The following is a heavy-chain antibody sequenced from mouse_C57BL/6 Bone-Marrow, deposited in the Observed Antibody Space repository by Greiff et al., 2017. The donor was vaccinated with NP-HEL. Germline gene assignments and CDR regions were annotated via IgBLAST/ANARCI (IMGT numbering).Heavy chain of an antibody. V-gene: IGHV1-19*01. J-gene: IGHJ1*03. Sequence: EVKLQQSGPVLVKPGASVKMSCKASGYTFTDYYMNWVKQSHGKSLEWIGVINPYNGGTSYNQKFKGKATLTVDKSSSTAYMELNSLTSEDSAVYYRARSVVATYWYFDVWGTGTTVTVSS. CDR1: GYTFTDYY. CDR2: INPYNGGT. D-gene: IGHD1-1*01. CDR3: ARSVVATYWYFDV.